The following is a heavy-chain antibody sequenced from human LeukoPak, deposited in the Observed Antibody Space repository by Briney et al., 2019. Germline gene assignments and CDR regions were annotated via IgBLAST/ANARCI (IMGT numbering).Heavy chain of an antibody. CDR1: GGTFSSYA. D-gene: IGHD4-17*01. J-gene: IGHJ4*02. CDR3: ARSTVVTRGFDY. V-gene: IGHV1-69*04. CDR2: IIPILGIA. Sequence: SVKVSYKASGGTFSSYAISWVRQAPGQGLEWMGRIIPILGIANYAQKFQGRVTITADKSTSTAYMELSSLRSEDTAVYYCARSTVVTRGFDYWGQGTLVTVSS.